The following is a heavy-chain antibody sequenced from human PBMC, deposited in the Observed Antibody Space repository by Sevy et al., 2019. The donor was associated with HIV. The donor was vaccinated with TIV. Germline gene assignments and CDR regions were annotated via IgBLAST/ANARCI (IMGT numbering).Heavy chain of an antibody. V-gene: IGHV4-59*01. Sequence: ASETLSLTCTVSGGSISSSHWSWIRQPPGKGLEWIGYIFYSGSTNYNPSLKSRVTISVDTSKNQFSLKLTSVTAADTAVYYCARGRGDFWSGYYAHYGMDVWGQGTTVTVSS. CDR1: GGSISSSH. CDR2: IFYSGST. D-gene: IGHD3-3*01. J-gene: IGHJ6*02. CDR3: ARGRGDFWSGYYAHYGMDV.